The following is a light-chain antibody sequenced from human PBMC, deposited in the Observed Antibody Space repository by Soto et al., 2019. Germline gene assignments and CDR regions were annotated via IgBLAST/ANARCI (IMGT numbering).Light chain of an antibody. CDR1: QSISSW. V-gene: IGKV1-5*03. CDR3: QQYNSYWS. J-gene: IGKJ1*01. CDR2: KAS. Sequence: DIQMTQSPSTLSASVGDRVTITCRASQSISSWLAWYQQKPGKAPKLLIYKASNLASGVPSRFSGSGSGTEFTLTISSLQPDDFATYHCQQYNSYWSFGQGTKVEIK.